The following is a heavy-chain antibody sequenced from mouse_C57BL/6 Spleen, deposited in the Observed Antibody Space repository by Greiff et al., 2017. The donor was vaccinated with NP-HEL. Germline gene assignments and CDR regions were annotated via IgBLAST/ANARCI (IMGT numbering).Heavy chain of an antibody. V-gene: IGHV1-55*01. Sequence: QVQLQQPGAELVKPGASVKMSCKASGYTFTSYWITWVKQRPGQGLEWIGDIYPGSGSTTYNEKFKSKATLTVDTSSSTAYMQLSSLTSEDSAVYDCARDYDYEGYAMDYWGQGTSVTVSS. CDR1: GYTFTSYW. D-gene: IGHD2-4*01. CDR2: IYPGSGST. CDR3: ARDYDYEGYAMDY. J-gene: IGHJ4*01.